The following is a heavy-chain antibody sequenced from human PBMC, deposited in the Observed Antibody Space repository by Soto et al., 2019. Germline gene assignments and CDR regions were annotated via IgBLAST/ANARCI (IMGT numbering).Heavy chain of an antibody. CDR2: IYSSGRT. CDR1: GGSITYGEFY. D-gene: IGHD3-16*02. V-gene: IGHV4-31*03. J-gene: IGHJ5*02. Sequence: QVQLQESGPGLVKASQTLSLTCRLFGGSITYGEFYWNLLRQAPGKGLEWIGYIYSSGRTHYNQSLKSRLNMSFVKYNSLLSLRLTYVTAADTAVYYCARMVLHLGELSRDWFDHWCRGTLVTVSS. CDR3: ARMVLHLGELSRDWFDH.